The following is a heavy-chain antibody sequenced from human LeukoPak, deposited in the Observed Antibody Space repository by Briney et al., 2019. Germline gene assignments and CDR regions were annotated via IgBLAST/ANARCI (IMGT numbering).Heavy chain of an antibody. Sequence: SETLSLTCTVSGGYISSYYWSWIRQPPGKGLEWIGYIYYSGSTNYNPSLKSRVTISVDTSKNQFSLKLSSVTAADTAVYYCARVTPYSYGYFDYWGQGTLVTVSS. V-gene: IGHV4-59*01. D-gene: IGHD5-18*01. J-gene: IGHJ4*02. CDR2: IYYSGST. CDR3: ARVTPYSYGYFDY. CDR1: GGYISSYY.